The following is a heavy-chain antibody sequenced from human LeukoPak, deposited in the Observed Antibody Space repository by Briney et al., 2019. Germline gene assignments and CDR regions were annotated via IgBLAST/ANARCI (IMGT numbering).Heavy chain of an antibody. CDR2: IIPIFGTA. J-gene: IGHJ4*02. Sequence: SVTVSCTASGGTFSSYAISWVRQAPGQGLEWMGGIIPIFGTANYAQKFQGRVTITADESTSTAYMELSSLRSEDSAVYYCVRTPPNWGADFWGQGTLVTVSS. D-gene: IGHD7-27*01. V-gene: IGHV1-69*13. CDR3: VRTPPNWGADF. CDR1: GGTFSSYA.